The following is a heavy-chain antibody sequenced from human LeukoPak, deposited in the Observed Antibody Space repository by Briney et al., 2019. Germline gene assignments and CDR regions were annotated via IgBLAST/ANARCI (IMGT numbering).Heavy chain of an antibody. CDR1: GFSLDDDG. CDR2: ISWNGGRT. J-gene: IGHJ4*02. CDR3: ARVESFYWDS. Sequence: RPGGSLRLSCAASGFSLDDDGMSWVRQAPGKGLEWVSGISWNGGRTHYADSVKGRFTISRDNAKNSLYLQMDSLRAEDTAFYYCARVESFYWDSWGQGTLVTVSS. V-gene: IGHV3-20*04. D-gene: IGHD3-16*02.